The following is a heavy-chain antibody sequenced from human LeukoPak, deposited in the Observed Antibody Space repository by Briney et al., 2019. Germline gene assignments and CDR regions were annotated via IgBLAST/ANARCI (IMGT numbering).Heavy chain of an antibody. CDR3: ASTNPYSSSSPYYYYGMDV. CDR1: GYSFTSYW. D-gene: IGHD6-6*01. Sequence: GESLQISCQGSGYSFTSYWISWVRQMPGKGLEWMGRIDPSDSYTNYSPSFQGHVTISADKSISTAYLQWSSLKASDTAMYYCASTNPYSSSSPYYYYGMDVWGQGTTVTVSS. CDR2: IDPSDSYT. J-gene: IGHJ6*02. V-gene: IGHV5-10-1*01.